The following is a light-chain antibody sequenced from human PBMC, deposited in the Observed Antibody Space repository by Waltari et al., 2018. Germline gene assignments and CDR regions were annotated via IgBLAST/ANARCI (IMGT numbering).Light chain of an antibody. Sequence: EVLMTQSPATLSVSPGERVTLSCRASQNIHDNLAWYQQKPGQAPRLLIYGASPSATAIPARFRGRGSETEVTLSISCLQSEDLAIYYCQQYNKWPPLTFAGGTKVEIK. CDR3: QQYNKWPPLT. V-gene: IGKV3-15*01. CDR2: GAS. CDR1: QNIHDN. J-gene: IGKJ4*01.